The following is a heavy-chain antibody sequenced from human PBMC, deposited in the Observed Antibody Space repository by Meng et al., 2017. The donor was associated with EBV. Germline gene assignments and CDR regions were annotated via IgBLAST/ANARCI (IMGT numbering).Heavy chain of an antibody. D-gene: IGHD2-2*01. J-gene: IGHJ4*02. CDR2: IYDGGTT. V-gene: IGHV4-61*01. CDR3: AKSSSSTPGVVDS. CDR1: GASVSGGTFD. Sequence: QAELRGSGAGLVEPSETLCRTCTVSGASVSGGTFDWSWIRQPPGKELQWSGYIYDGGTTIYNPSLKSRVTIFLDTPRNQFSLGLRSVTTADTAVYYCAKSSSSTPGVVDSWGQGTLVTASS.